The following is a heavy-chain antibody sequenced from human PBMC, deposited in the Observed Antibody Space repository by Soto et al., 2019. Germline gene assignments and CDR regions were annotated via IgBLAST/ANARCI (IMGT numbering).Heavy chain of an antibody. J-gene: IGHJ4*02. Sequence: QVQLVESGGGVVQPGRSLRLSCAASGFTFSSYAMHWVHQAPGKGLEWVAVISYDGSNKYYADSVKGRFTISRDNSKNTLYLQMNSLRAEDTAVYYCARAKSGSSSSYDYWGQGTLVTVSS. CDR3: ARAKSGSSSSYDY. CDR1: GFTFSSYA. V-gene: IGHV3-30-3*01. D-gene: IGHD6-6*01. CDR2: ISYDGSNK.